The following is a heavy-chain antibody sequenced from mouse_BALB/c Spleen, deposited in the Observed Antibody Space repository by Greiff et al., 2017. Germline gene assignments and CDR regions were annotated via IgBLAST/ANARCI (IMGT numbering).Heavy chain of an antibody. Sequence: EVQLVESGGGLVKPGGSLKLSCAASGFTFSSYTMSWVRQTPEKRLEWVATISSGGSYTYYPDSVKGRFTISRDNAKNTLYLQMSSLKSEDTAMYYCTRDRGYDYDDYWGQGTTLTVSS. CDR2: ISSGGSYT. V-gene: IGHV5-6-4*01. J-gene: IGHJ2*01. CDR3: TRDRGYDYDDY. D-gene: IGHD2-4*01. CDR1: GFTFSSYT.